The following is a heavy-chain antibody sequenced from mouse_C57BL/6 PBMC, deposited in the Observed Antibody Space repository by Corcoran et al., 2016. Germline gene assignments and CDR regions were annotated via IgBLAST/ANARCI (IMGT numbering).Heavy chain of an antibody. D-gene: IGHD2-4*01. J-gene: IGHJ2*01. V-gene: IGHV9-3*01. Sequence: QIQLVQSGPELKKPGETVKISCKASGYTFTTYGMSRVKQAPGKGLKWLGWINTYSGVPTYADDFKGRFAFSLETSASTAYLQINNLKNEDTATYFCARMDYDYDVDYWGQGTTLTVSS. CDR1: GYTFTTYG. CDR3: ARMDYDYDVDY. CDR2: INTYSGVP.